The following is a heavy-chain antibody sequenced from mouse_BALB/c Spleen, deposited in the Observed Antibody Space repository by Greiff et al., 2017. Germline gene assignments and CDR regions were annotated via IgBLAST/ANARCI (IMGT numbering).Heavy chain of an antibody. Sequence: EVKLVESGPSLVKPSQTLSLTCSVTGDSITSGYWNWIRKFPGNKLEYMGYISYSGSTYYNPSLKSRISITRDTSKNQYYLQLNSVTTEDTATYYCATTVVGDYAMDYWGQGTSVTVSS. V-gene: IGHV3-8*02. CDR3: ATTVVGDYAMDY. CDR2: ISYSGST. J-gene: IGHJ4*01. CDR1: GDSITSGY. D-gene: IGHD1-1*01.